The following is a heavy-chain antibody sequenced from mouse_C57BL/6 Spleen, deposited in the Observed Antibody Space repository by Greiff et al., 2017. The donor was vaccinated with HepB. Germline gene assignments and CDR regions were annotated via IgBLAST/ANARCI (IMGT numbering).Heavy chain of an antibody. CDR1: GFNFKDYY. V-gene: IGHV14-2*01. J-gene: IGHJ4*01. Sequence: VQLQQSGAEFVKPGASVKLSCTASGFNFKDYYMHWVKQRTEQGLEWIGRIGHEDGETKYAPKFQGKATITADTASNTAYLQLSSLTSEDTAVCYCARTWRPYCSMDYWGQGTSVTVSS. CDR2: IGHEDGET. CDR3: ARTWRPYCSMDY.